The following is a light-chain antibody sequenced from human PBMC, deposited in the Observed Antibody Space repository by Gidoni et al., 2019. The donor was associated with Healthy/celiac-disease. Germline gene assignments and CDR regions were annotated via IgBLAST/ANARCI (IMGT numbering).Light chain of an antibody. CDR2: AAS. CDR1: QSISSY. CDR3: QQYNSTPRT. J-gene: IGKJ4*01. V-gene: IGKV1-39*01. Sequence: DILMPQPPSSLSASVGDRVTITCRASQSISSYFNWYQQKPGKAPKLLIYAASSLQSGVPSRFSGSGSGTEFTLTISSLQPDDFATYYCQQYNSTPRTFGEXTKVEIK.